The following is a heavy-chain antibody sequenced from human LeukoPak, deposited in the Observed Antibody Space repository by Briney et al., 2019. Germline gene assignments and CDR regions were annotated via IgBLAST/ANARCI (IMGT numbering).Heavy chain of an antibody. J-gene: IGHJ3*02. Sequence: SETLTLTCTVSGGSISSYYWSWMRQPAGKGLEWIGRIYTSGSTNYNPSLESRVTMSVDTSKNQFSLKLSSVTAADTAVYYCARVSRVDSSGYYGAFDIWGQGTMVTVSS. CDR3: ARVSRVDSSGYYGAFDI. D-gene: IGHD3-22*01. V-gene: IGHV4-4*07. CDR1: GGSISSYY. CDR2: IYTSGST.